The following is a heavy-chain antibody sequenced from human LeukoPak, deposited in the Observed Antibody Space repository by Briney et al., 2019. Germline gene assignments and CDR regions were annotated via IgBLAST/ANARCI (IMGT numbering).Heavy chain of an antibody. J-gene: IGHJ3*02. Sequence: KSGGSLRLSCAASGFTFSDYYMSWIRQAPGKGLEWVSYISSSGNTIYYADSVKGRFTISRENAKNSLYLQMNSLRAEDTAVYYCARGQVTSVTRLAAFDIWGQGTMVTVSS. CDR2: ISSSGNTI. CDR3: ARGQVTSVTRLAAFDI. V-gene: IGHV3-11*01. D-gene: IGHD4-17*01. CDR1: GFTFSDYY.